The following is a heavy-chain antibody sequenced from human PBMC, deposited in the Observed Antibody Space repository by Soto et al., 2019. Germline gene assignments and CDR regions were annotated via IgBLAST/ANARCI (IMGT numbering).Heavy chain of an antibody. CDR2: ITPVFGTA. Sequence: QDQLVQSGAEVKKPGSSVKVSCKASGGSFSSYAIHWVRQAPGQGLEWMGEITPVFGTADYAQKFKGRIRITAYTSGGVVSMELSSVKFDDTAVYFCARDTYYFHGRDYHWFDPWGQGTLVTVSS. CDR1: GGSFSSYA. J-gene: IGHJ5*02. D-gene: IGHD3-10*01. V-gene: IGHV1-69*14. CDR3: ARDTYYFHGRDYHWFDP.